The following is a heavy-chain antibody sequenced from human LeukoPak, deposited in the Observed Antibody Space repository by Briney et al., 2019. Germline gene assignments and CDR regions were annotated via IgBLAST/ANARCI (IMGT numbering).Heavy chain of an antibody. Sequence: SQTLSLTCAVSGGSISSGGYSWSWIRQPPGKGLEWIGYIYHSGSTYYNPSLKSRVTISVDRSKNQFSLKLSSVTAADTAVYYRARGRLGYCSGGSCRPFFDCWGQGTLVTVSS. CDR3: ARGRLGYCSGGSCRPFFDC. CDR1: GGSISSGGYS. CDR2: IYHSGST. V-gene: IGHV4-30-2*01. J-gene: IGHJ4*02. D-gene: IGHD2-15*01.